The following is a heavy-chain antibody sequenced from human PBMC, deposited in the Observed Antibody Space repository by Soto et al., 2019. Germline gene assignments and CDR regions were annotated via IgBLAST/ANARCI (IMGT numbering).Heavy chain of an antibody. J-gene: IGHJ5*02. D-gene: IGHD1-26*01. V-gene: IGHV4-34*01. CDR1: GGSFSGYY. CDR3: AGVPGTGATILNCFDG. Sequence: ETLSLTCAVYGGSFSGYYWSWIRQPPGKGLEWIGEINHSGSTNYNSSLKSRVTISVDTSKNQFSLKLSSVTAADTAVFYCAGVPGTGATILNCFDGWGQG. CDR2: INHSGST.